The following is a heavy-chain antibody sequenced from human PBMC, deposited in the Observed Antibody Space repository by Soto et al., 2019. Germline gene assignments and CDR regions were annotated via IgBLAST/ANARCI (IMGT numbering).Heavy chain of an antibody. CDR2: INPNSGGT. D-gene: IGHD6-6*01. CDR3: ARAGLAARGYYGMDV. J-gene: IGHJ6*02. Sequence: ASVKVSCKASGYTFTGYYMHWVRQAPGQGLEWMGWINPNSGGTNYAQKFQGWVTMTRDTSISTAYMELSRLRSDDTAVYYCARAGLAARGYYGMDVWGQGTTVTVSS. V-gene: IGHV1-2*04. CDR1: GYTFTGYY.